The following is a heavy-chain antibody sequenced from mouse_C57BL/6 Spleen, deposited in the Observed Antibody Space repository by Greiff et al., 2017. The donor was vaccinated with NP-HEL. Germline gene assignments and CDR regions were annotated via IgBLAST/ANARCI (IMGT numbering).Heavy chain of an antibody. CDR1: GYTFTDYN. CDR2: INPNNGGT. V-gene: IGHV1-22*01. Sequence: VQLKQSGPELVKPGASVKMSCKASGYTFTDYNMHWVKQSHGKSLEWIGYINPNNGGTSYNQKFKGKATLTVNKSSSTAYMELRSLTSEDSAVYYCARNGDYYGSSPGAYWGQGTLVTVSA. J-gene: IGHJ3*01. CDR3: ARNGDYYGSSPGAY. D-gene: IGHD1-1*01.